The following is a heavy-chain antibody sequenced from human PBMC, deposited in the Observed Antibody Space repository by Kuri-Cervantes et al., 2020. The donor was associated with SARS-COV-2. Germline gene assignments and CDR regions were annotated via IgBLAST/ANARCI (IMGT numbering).Heavy chain of an antibody. D-gene: IGHD3-22*01. V-gene: IGHV5-10-1*01. J-gene: IGHJ6*02. CDR2: IDPSGSYT. CDR3: ARRLEPTYYYDSSGYYYVFYYYGMDV. CDR1: GYSFTSYW. Sequence: GESLKISCKGSGYSFTSYWISWVRQMPGKGLEWMGRIDPSGSYTNYSPSFQGHVTISADKSISTAYLQWSSLKASDTAMYYCARRLEPTYYYDSSGYYYVFYYYGMDVWGQGTTVTVSS.